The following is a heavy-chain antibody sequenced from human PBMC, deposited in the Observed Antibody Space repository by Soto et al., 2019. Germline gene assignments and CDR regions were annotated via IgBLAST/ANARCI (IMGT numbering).Heavy chain of an antibody. V-gene: IGHV3-30*03. CDR2: ISYDGSNK. D-gene: IGHD4-17*01. Sequence: GGSLRLSCAASGFTFSSYGMHWVRQAPGKGLEWVAVISYDGSNKYYADSVKGRFTISRDNSKNTLYLQMNSLRAEDTAAYYCAISTVVTPGLLDYWGQGTLVTVSS. CDR3: AISTVVTPGLLDY. CDR1: GFTFSSYG. J-gene: IGHJ4*02.